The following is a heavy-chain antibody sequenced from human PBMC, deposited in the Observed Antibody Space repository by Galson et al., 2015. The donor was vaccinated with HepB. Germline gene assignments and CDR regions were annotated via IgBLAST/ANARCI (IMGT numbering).Heavy chain of an antibody. CDR3: VRENYANPDS. D-gene: IGHD3-16*01. CDR2: ISGSGTYT. Sequence: LRLSCAASGFTFGDYFMSWIRQAPGKGLEWISYISGSGTYTKYADSVKGRFTISRDNAENSLYLQMSSLRAEDTAVYYCVRENYANPDSWGQGTLVTVSS. J-gene: IGHJ5*01. CDR1: GFTFGDYF. V-gene: IGHV3-11*06.